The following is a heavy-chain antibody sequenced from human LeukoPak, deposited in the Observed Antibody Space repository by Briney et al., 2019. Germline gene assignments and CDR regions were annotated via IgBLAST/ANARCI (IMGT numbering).Heavy chain of an antibody. CDR1: GFTFSNYA. CDR3: TLSLRTPGNY. CDR2: IITSAGST. Sequence: PGGSLRLSCAASGFTFSNYAMIWVRQAPGKGLEWVSTIITSAGSTYYADSVKGRFTISRDNSKNTLYLQMNSLRAEDTAVYYCTLSLRTPGNYWGQGTLVTVSP. D-gene: IGHD2/OR15-2a*01. V-gene: IGHV3-23*01. J-gene: IGHJ4*02.